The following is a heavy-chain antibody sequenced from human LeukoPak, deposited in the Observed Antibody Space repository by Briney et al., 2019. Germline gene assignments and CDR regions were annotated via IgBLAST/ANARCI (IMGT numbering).Heavy chain of an antibody. J-gene: IGHJ4*01. CDR2: VSNDGNNK. V-gene: IGHV3-30*18. D-gene: IGHD4-17*01. CDR3: AKDYGDYNFDY. Sequence: RGSLRLSCVASGISFSSYGMNWVRQAPGKGLEWVAVVSNDGNNKYYADSVKGRFTISRDNSKNTLYLQMNGLRVEDTAVYYCAKDYGDYNFDYWGHGSLVAVS. CDR1: GISFSSYG.